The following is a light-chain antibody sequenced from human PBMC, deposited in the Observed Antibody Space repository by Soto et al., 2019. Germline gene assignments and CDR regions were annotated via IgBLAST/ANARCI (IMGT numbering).Light chain of an antibody. CDR3: CSYAGSYTV. CDR2: DVS. Sequence: QSALTQSRSVSGSPGQSVTISCTGTSSDVGGYTYVSWYQQHPGKAPKLMIYDVSKRPSGVPDRFSGSKSGNTASLTISGLQAEDEADYYCCSYAGSYTVFGGGTKLTVL. CDR1: SSDVGGYTY. J-gene: IGLJ2*01. V-gene: IGLV2-11*01.